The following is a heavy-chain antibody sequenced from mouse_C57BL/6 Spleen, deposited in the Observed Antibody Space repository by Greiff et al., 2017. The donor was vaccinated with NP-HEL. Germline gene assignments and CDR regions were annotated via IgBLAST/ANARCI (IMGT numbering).Heavy chain of an antibody. D-gene: IGHD1-1*01. CDR2: INPSNGGT. CDR3: ARIRITTVVATNYFDY. Sequence: VQLQQPGTELVKPGASVKLSCKASGYTFTSYWMHWVKQRPGQGLEWIGNINPSNGGTNYNEKFKSKATLTVDKSSSTAYMQLSSLTSEDSAVYYCARIRITTVVATNYFDYWGQGTTLTVSS. V-gene: IGHV1-53*01. J-gene: IGHJ2*01. CDR1: GYTFTSYW.